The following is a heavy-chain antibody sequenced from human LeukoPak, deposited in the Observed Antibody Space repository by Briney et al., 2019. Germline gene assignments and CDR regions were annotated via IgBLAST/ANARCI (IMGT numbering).Heavy chain of an antibody. CDR2: IYSAGST. CDR3: ARDLPLDC. Sequence: GGSLRLSCAASGFTVSSKDMSWVRQAPGRGLEWVSVIYSAGSTYYADSVKGRFTISIHNSKNTLYLQMNSLRPEDTAVYYCARDLPLDCWGQGTLVTVSS. V-gene: IGHV3-53*04. J-gene: IGHJ4*02. CDR1: GFTVSSKD.